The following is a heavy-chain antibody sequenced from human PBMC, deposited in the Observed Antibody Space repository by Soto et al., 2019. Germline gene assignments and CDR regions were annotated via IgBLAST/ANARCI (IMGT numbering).Heavy chain of an antibody. D-gene: IGHD3-16*01. J-gene: IGHJ6*02. Sequence: QAHLEQSGAEVKRPGASVKVSCKASGYTFSDFDINWLRQASGPGPEWMGWMNAKSGDTFFAQRFQGKFTMTWDTSLSTAYMEVGSLTSDDTAMYYCARVTPFNYAGFDVCGQGTTVAVSS. CDR1: GYTFSDFD. CDR3: ARVTPFNYAGFDV. V-gene: IGHV1-8*01. CDR2: MNAKSGDT.